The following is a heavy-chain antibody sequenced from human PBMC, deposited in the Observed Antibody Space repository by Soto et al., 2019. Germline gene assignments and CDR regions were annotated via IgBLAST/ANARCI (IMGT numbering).Heavy chain of an antibody. Sequence: QVQLVQSGAEVKKPGASVKVSCKASGYTFTSYGISWVRQAPGQGLEWMGWISAYNGNTNYAQKLQGRVTMTTDTSTSTAYMELRSLRSDDTAVYYCARDLEQLNYYGSGSYLIWGQGTLVTVSS. V-gene: IGHV1-18*01. CDR1: GYTFTSYG. J-gene: IGHJ4*02. D-gene: IGHD3-10*01. CDR2: ISAYNGNT. CDR3: ARDLEQLNYYGSGSYLI.